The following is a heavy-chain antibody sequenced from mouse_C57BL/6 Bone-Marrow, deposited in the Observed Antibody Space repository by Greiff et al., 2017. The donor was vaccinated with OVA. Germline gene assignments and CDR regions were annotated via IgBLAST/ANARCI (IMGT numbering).Heavy chain of an antibody. CDR2: IDPSDSYT. J-gene: IGHJ2*01. Sequence: QVHVKQPGAELVMPGASVKLSCKASGYTFTSYWMHWVKQRPGQGLEWIGEIDPSDSYTNYNQKFKGKSTLTVDKSPSTAYMQLSSLTSEDSAVYYCAREAYYYGSSYRFDYWGQGTTLTVSS. V-gene: IGHV1-69*01. D-gene: IGHD1-1*01. CDR3: AREAYYYGSSYRFDY. CDR1: GYTFTSYW.